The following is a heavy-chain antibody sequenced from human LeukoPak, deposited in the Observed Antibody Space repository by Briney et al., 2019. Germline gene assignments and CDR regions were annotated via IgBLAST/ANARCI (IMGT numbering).Heavy chain of an antibody. J-gene: IGHJ4*02. CDR3: ARDRIAVAGTPDY. D-gene: IGHD6-19*01. CDR1: GFTFSDYY. V-gene: IGHV3-11*04. Sequence: GGSLRLSCAASGFTFSDYYMSWIRQAPGKGLEWVSYISSSGSTIYYADSVKGRFTISRDNSKNTLYLQMNSLRAEDTAVYYCARDRIAVAGTPDYWGQGTLVTVSS. CDR2: ISSSGSTI.